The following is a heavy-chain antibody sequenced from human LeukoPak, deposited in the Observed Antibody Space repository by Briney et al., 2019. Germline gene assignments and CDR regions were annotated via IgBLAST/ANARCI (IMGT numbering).Heavy chain of an antibody. V-gene: IGHV3-23*01. CDR3: ARMVRLDY. CDR2: ISGSGGST. Sequence: GGSLRLSCAASGFTFSSYAMSWVRQAPGKGLEWVSAISGSGGSTYYADSVKGRFTISRDNAKNSLYLQMNSLRAEDTAVYHCARMVRLDYWGQGTLVTVSS. J-gene: IGHJ4*02. D-gene: IGHD3-10*01. CDR1: GFTFSSYA.